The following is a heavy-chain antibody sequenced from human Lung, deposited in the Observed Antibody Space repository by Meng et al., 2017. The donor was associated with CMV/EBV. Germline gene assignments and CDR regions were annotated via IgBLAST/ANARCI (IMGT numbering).Heavy chain of an antibody. Sequence: EGRLVESGGVVVQPGGSLGLSCVASGFTFDDYTMHWVRQPPGKGLEWVSLISWDGGSTYYADSVEGRFTISRDNMKNSLYLQMNTLTSEDTALYYCARGYDSSGYLDYWGQGTLVTVSS. J-gene: IGHJ4*02. V-gene: IGHV3-43*01. CDR1: GFTFDDYT. CDR2: ISWDGGST. CDR3: ARGYDSSGYLDY. D-gene: IGHD3-22*01.